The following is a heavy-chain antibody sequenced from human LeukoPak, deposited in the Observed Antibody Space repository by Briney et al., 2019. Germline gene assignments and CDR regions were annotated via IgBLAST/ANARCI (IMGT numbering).Heavy chain of an antibody. J-gene: IGHJ5*02. CDR2: ISSSSSYI. CDR3: ARDLGNWFDP. D-gene: IGHD3-16*01. V-gene: IGHV3-21*01. Sequence: GGSLRLSCAASGFTFSSYSMNWVRQAPGKGLDWVSSISSSSSYIYYADSVKGRFTISRDNAKNSLYLQMNSLRAEDTAVYYCARDLGNWFDPWGQGTLVTVSS. CDR1: GFTFSSYS.